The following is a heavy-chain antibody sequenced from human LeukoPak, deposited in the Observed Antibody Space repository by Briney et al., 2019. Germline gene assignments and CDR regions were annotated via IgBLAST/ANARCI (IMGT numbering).Heavy chain of an antibody. Sequence: PSETLSLTCTVSGGSISSYYWSWIRQPAGKGLEWIGRIYTTGSTNYNPSLKSRVTMSVDTSKNQFSLKLSSVTAADTAVYYCARGFKPWNYGDSGFDYWGQGTLVTVSS. J-gene: IGHJ4*02. CDR3: ARGFKPWNYGDSGFDY. CDR1: GGSISSYY. V-gene: IGHV4-4*07. CDR2: IYTTGST. D-gene: IGHD4-17*01.